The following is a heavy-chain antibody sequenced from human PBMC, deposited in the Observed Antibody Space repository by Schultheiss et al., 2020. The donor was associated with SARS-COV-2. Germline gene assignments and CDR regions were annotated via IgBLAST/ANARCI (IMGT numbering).Heavy chain of an antibody. CDR3: AKAGRLTFSTVTTIRWFDP. CDR1: GGSFSGYY. D-gene: IGHD4-17*01. J-gene: IGHJ5*02. Sequence: SETLSLTCAVYGGSFSGYYWRWIRQPPGKGLEWIGEINHSGSTNYNPSLKSRVTISVDTSKNQFSLKLSSVTAADTAVYYCAKAGRLTFSTVTTIRWFDPWGQGTLVTVSS. CDR2: INHSGST. V-gene: IGHV4-34*01.